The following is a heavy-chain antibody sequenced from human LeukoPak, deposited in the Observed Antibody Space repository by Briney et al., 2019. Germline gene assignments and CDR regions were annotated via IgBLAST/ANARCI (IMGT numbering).Heavy chain of an antibody. V-gene: IGHV3-48*04. Sequence: GGSLRLSCAASGFTFSSYSMNWVRQAPGKGLEWVSYISSSSSTIYYADSVKGRFTISRDNAKNSLYLQMNSLRAEDTAVYYCAGDPEDFWSGQSSYYMDVWGKGTTVTVSS. D-gene: IGHD3-3*01. CDR3: AGDPEDFWSGQSSYYMDV. J-gene: IGHJ6*03. CDR1: GFTFSSYS. CDR2: ISSSSSTI.